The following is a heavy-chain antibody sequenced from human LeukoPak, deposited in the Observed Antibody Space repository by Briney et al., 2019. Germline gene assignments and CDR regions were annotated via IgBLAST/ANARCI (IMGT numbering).Heavy chain of an antibody. CDR3: ARVLGGYYYDSSGYYAGMDY. D-gene: IGHD3-22*01. Sequence: PGGSLRLSCAASGFTFDDYAMSWVRQAPGKGLEWVSSISSSSSYIYYADSVKGRFTISRDNAKNSLYLQMNSLRAEDTAVYYCARVLGGYYYDSSGYYAGMDYWGQGTLVTVSS. J-gene: IGHJ4*02. CDR1: GFTFDDYA. V-gene: IGHV3-21*01. CDR2: ISSSSSYI.